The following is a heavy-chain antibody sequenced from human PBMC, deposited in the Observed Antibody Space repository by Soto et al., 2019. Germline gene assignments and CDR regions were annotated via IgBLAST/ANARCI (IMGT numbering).Heavy chain of an antibody. V-gene: IGHV4-4*02. CDR3: ARAYYYDSSGYYYD. D-gene: IGHD3-22*01. CDR1: GGSISSSNW. CDR2: IYHSGST. J-gene: IGHJ4*02. Sequence: PSETLSLTCAVSGGSISSSNWWSWVRQPPGKGLEWIGEIYHSGSTNYNPSLKSRVTISVDKSKNQFSLKLSSVTAADTAVYYCARAYYYDSSGYYYDWGQGTLVTAPQ.